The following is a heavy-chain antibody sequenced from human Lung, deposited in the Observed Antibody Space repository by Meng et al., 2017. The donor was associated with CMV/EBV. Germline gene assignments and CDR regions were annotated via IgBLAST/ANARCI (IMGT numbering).Heavy chain of an antibody. CDR1: GFTFDDYD. CDR2: IHSDGSNI. Sequence: GESLKISCAASGFTFDDYDMSWVRQAPGKGLVWVSRIHSDGSNINYADSVKGRFTISRDNVKNTLYLQMSSLRAEDTAIYYCVRSLGDPFYYYGMDVWGRGTTVTVSS. V-gene: IGHV3-74*01. CDR3: VRSLGDPFYYYGMDV. D-gene: IGHD3-16*01. J-gene: IGHJ6*02.